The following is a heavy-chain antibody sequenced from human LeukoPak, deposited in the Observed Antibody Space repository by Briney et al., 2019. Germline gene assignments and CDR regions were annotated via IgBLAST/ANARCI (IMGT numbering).Heavy chain of an antibody. CDR2: IYSGGST. CDR1: GFTVSSNY. CDR3: ARDQKIGGYSGYDHFDY. V-gene: IGHV3-66*01. Sequence: PGGSLRLSCAASGFTVSSNYMSWVRQAPGKGLGWVSVIYSGGSTYYADSVKGRFTISRDNSKNTLYLQMNSLRAEDTAVYYCARDQKIGGYSGYDHFDYWGQGTLVTVSS. J-gene: IGHJ4*02. D-gene: IGHD5-12*01.